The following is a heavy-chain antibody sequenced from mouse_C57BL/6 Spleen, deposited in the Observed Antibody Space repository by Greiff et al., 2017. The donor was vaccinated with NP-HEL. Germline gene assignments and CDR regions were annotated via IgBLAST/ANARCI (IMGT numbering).Heavy chain of an antibody. CDR1: GYTFTDYY. Sequence: EVQLQQSGPELVKPGASVKISCKASGYTFTDYYMNWVKQSHGKSLEWIGDINPNNGGTSYNQKFKGKATLTVDKSYSTAYMELRSLTSEDSAVYYCARSRYGNYNYWGQGTTLTVSS. CDR3: ARSRYGNYNY. D-gene: IGHD2-1*01. CDR2: INPNNGGT. V-gene: IGHV1-26*01. J-gene: IGHJ2*01.